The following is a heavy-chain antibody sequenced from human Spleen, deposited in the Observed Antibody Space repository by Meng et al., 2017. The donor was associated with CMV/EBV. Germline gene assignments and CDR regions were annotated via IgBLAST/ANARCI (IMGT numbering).Heavy chain of an antibody. Sequence: VQLVQSGAEVKKPGASVKVPCKASGYTFPGYYMHWVRQAPGQGLEWMGWINPNSGGTNYAQKFQGRVTMTRDTSISTAYMELSRLRSDDTAVYYCARDTGFWSGEADYWGQGTLVTVSS. D-gene: IGHD3-3*01. J-gene: IGHJ4*02. CDR1: GYTFPGYY. CDR3: ARDTGFWSGEADY. V-gene: IGHV1-2*02. CDR2: INPNSGGT.